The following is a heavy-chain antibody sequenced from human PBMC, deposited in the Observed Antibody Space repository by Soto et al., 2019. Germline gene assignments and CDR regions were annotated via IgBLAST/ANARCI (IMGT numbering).Heavy chain of an antibody. J-gene: IGHJ6*02. CDR1: RFTFSTYW. CDR2: LNKDGGEK. Sequence: PGGSLRLSCAASRFTFSTYWMTCVRQAPGKGLEWVANLNKDGGEKYYMDSVKGRFTISRDNAKNSVYLQMTSLRVEDTAVYYCSGGNALEVRGQGTTVTVSS. CDR3: SGGNALEV. V-gene: IGHV3-7*01.